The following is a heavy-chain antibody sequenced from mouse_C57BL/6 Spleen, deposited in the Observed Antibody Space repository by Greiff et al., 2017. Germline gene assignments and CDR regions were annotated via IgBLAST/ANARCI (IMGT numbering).Heavy chain of an antibody. Sequence: QVQLKESGAELVRPGASVKLSCKASGYTFTAYYINWVKQRPGQGLAWIARIYPGSGNTYYNEKFTGKATLTAEKSSSTAYMQLSSLTSEDSAVYCCASGSSLDYWGQGTTLTVSS. CDR1: GYTFTAYY. D-gene: IGHD1-1*01. CDR3: ASGSSLDY. V-gene: IGHV1-76*01. CDR2: IYPGSGNT. J-gene: IGHJ2*01.